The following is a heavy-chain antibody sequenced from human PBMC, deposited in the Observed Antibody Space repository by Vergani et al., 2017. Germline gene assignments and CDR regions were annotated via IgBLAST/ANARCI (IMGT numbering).Heavy chain of an antibody. D-gene: IGHD5-24*01. J-gene: IGHJ4*02. V-gene: IGHV3-23*01. CDR2: IKNTGDST. Sequence: EVQLLQSEGAVVQPGGSLRLSCVASGFTFSSHAMGWVCPGHGQGLEWVSSIKNTGDSTHYAASVKGRFTISRDNSKNTLYLQMNRLRVEDTAVYYCGRGSDNYNWGQGTLVTVSS. CDR1: GFTFSSHA. CDR3: GRGSDNYN.